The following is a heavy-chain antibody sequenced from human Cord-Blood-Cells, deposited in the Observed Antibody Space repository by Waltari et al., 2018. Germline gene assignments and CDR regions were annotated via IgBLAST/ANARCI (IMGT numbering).Heavy chain of an antibody. CDR2: IIPIFGTA. D-gene: IGHD6-6*01. CDR3: ASGRGRPYSSSSFDY. J-gene: IGHJ4*02. Sequence: QGLEWMGGIIPIFGTANYAQKFQGRVTITADESTSTAYMELSSLRSEDTAVYYCASGRGRPYSSSSFDYWGQGTLVTVSS. V-gene: IGHV1-69*01.